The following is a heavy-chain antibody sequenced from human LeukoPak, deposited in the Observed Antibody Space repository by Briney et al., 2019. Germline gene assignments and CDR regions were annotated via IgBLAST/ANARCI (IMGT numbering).Heavy chain of an antibody. CDR2: MNIDGSEK. V-gene: IGHV3-7*01. CDR1: GFTSSNYW. D-gene: IGHD1-26*01. CDR3: ARDPVEWELLLDY. Sequence: GGSLRLSCAASGFTSSNYWMGWVRQAPGKRPEWVANMNIDGSEKYYADSVKGRFSISRDNARNSVYLQVASLRVEDTAVYYCARDPVEWELLLDYWGQGTLVTVSS. J-gene: IGHJ4*02.